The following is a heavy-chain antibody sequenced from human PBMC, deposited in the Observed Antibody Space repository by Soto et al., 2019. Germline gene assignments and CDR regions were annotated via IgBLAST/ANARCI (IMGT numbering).Heavy chain of an antibody. CDR3: AKDSWPTVTTYYFDY. CDR1: GFTFGSYA. V-gene: IGHV3-23*01. Sequence: GGSLRLSCAASGFTFGSYAMSWVRQAPGKGLEWVSAISGSGGSTYYADSVKGRFTISRDNSKNTLYLQMNSLRAEDTAVYYCAKDSWPTVTTYYFDYWGQGTLVTVSS. J-gene: IGHJ4*02. D-gene: IGHD4-17*01. CDR2: ISGSGGST.